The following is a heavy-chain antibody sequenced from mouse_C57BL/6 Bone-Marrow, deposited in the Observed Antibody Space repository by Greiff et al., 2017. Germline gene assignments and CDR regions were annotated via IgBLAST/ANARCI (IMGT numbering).Heavy chain of an antibody. CDR3: ARQGLRAMYY. J-gene: IGHJ4*01. D-gene: IGHD3-3*01. Sequence: EVKLMESGGGLVKPGGSLKLSCAASGFTISDYGMHWVRQAPEKGLEWVAYISSGSSTIYYADTVKGRFTISRDNAKNTLFLQMTSLRSEDTAMDYCARQGLRAMYYWCQGTAVTVSS. CDR1: GFTISDYG. CDR2: ISSGSSTI. V-gene: IGHV5-17*01.